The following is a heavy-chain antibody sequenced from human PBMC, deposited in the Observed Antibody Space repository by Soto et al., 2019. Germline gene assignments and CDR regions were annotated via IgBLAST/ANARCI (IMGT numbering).Heavy chain of an antibody. D-gene: IGHD6-25*01. V-gene: IGHV1-69*12. Sequence: QVQLVQSGAEVKKPGSSVKVSCKASGGTFSSYAISWVRQAPGQGLEWMGGIIPIFGTANYAQKCQGRVTFTADESTSTAYMELSSLRSEDTAVYYCNISPAAEGRGRFDYGGQGTLVTVSS. CDR2: IIPIFGTA. CDR3: NISPAAEGRGRFDY. J-gene: IGHJ4*02. CDR1: GGTFSSYA.